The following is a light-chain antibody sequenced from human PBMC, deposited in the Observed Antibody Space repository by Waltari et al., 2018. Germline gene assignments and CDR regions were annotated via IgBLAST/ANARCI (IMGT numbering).Light chain of an antibody. CDR3: QQANSFPLT. J-gene: IGKJ4*01. CDR1: QDLNSW. Sequence: DIQMTQSPSSVSASVGDRVTITCRGSQDLNSWLALYQQKPGQAPKLLIYTASTLHIGVPPRFSGSGSGTHFTLTISSLQPEDFATYYCQQANSFPLTFAGGTKVDI. V-gene: IGKV1D-12*01. CDR2: TAS.